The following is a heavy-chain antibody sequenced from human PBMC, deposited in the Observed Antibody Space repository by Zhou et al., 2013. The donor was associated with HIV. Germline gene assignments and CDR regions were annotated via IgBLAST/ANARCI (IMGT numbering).Heavy chain of an antibody. J-gene: IGHJ6*02. CDR3: ARDLDCSGGTCYPSYYYNGMDV. Sequence: QVRLVQSGADVQKPGASVRLSCKTSGYTFTANAIHWLRQAPGQRLEWMGWINPNSGGTNYAQKFQGRVTMTRDTSISTAYMELGRLRSDDTAVYYCARDLDCSGGTCYPSYYYNGMDVWGQGTTVTVSS. CDR1: GYTFTANA. V-gene: IGHV1-2*02. D-gene: IGHD2-15*01. CDR2: INPNSGGT.